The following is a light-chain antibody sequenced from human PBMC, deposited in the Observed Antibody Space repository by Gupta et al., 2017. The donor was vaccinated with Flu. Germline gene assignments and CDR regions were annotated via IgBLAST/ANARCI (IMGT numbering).Light chain of an antibody. CDR2: LSD. V-gene: IGLV1-47*01. J-gene: IGLJ3*02. CDR1: SSNIGRNS. Sequence: SSSNIGRNSVYWYQQVPGTAPKLLIYLSDQRPSGVPDRFSGSKSGASASLSISGLRPEDEADYYCSVWDDSLSGRVFGGGTKLTVL. CDR3: SVWDDSLSGRV.